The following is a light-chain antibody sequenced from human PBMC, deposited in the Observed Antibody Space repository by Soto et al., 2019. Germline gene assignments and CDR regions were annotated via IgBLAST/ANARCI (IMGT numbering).Light chain of an antibody. Sequence: EIVLTQSPGTLSLSPGERATHSCRASQSVSSNYLAWYQQKPGQAPRLLIYGASSRATGIPDRFSGSGSGTDFTLTISRLEPEDFAVYYCQQYGSSPSAFGQGTEVEIK. V-gene: IGKV3-20*01. J-gene: IGKJ1*01. CDR1: QSVSSNY. CDR2: GAS. CDR3: QQYGSSPSA.